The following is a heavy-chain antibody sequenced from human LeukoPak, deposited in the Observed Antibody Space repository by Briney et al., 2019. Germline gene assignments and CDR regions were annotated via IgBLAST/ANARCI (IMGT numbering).Heavy chain of an antibody. CDR1: GGSISSYY. CDR2: IYYSGST. CDR3: ARERHTSDYVWGSYRYTNAFDI. Sequence: SETLSLTCTVSGGSISSYYWSWIRQPPGKGLEWIGYIYYSGSTNYNPSLKSRVTISVDTSKNQFSLKLSSVTAADTAVYYCARERHTSDYVWGSYRYTNAFDIWGQGTMVTVSS. D-gene: IGHD3-16*02. V-gene: IGHV4-59*01. J-gene: IGHJ3*02.